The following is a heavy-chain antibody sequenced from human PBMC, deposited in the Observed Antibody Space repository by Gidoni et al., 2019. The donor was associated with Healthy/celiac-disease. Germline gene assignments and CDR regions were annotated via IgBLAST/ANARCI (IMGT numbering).Heavy chain of an antibody. D-gene: IGHD6-19*01. J-gene: IGHJ1*01. CDR2: ISYDGSNK. CDR1: GFTVSSYA. V-gene: IGHV3-30*04. CDR3: ARDRVAVAGTGYFQH. Sequence: QVQLVESGGGVVQPGRSLRLSCAASGFTVSSYAMHWVRQAPGKGLEWVAVISYDGSNKYYADSVKGRFTISRDNSKNTLYLQMNSLRAEDTAVYYCARDRVAVAGTGYFQHWGQGTLVTVSS.